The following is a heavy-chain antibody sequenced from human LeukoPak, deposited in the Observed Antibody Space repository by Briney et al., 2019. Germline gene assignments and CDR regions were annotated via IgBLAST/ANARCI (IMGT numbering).Heavy chain of an antibody. V-gene: IGHV3-33*08. CDR2: IWYDGSNK. D-gene: IGHD3-3*01. CDR1: GFTFNDYG. CDR3: ARDKTYYTPAGN. J-gene: IGHJ4*02. Sequence: GGSLRLSCAASGFTFNDYGMHWVRQAPGKGLEWVAVIWYDGSNKYYADSVKGRFTISRDNSKNTLYLQMNSLRAEDTAVYYCARDKTYYTPAGNWGQGTLVTVSS.